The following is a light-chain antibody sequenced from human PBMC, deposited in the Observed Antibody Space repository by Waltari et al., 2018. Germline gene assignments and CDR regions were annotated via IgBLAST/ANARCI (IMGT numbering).Light chain of an antibody. CDR1: SSAVGSYNL. J-gene: IGLJ1*01. Sequence: QSALTQPASVSGSPGQSITISCPGTSSAVGSYNLVSWYQQHPGKAPKRMIYEGSKRPSGVSNRFSGSKSGNTASLTISGLQAEDEADYYCCSYAGSSTLYVFGTGTKVTVL. CDR2: EGS. CDR3: CSYAGSSTLYV. V-gene: IGLV2-23*01.